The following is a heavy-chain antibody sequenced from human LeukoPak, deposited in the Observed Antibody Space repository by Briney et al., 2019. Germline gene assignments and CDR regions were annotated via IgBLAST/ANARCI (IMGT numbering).Heavy chain of an antibody. Sequence: GRSLRLSCAASGFTFSSYAMHWVRQAPGKGLEWVAVISYDGSNKYYADSVKGRFTISRDNSKNTLYLQMNSLRAEDTAVYYCAREAYYDFWSGYYIHYYYYYMDVWGKGTTVTVSS. J-gene: IGHJ6*03. CDR1: GFTFSSYA. CDR3: AREAYYDFWSGYYIHYYYYYMDV. CDR2: ISYDGSNK. D-gene: IGHD3-3*01. V-gene: IGHV3-30*04.